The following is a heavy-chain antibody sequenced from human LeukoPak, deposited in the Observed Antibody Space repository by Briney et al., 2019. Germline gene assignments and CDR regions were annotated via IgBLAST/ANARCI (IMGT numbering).Heavy chain of an antibody. J-gene: IGHJ4*02. V-gene: IGHV3-23*01. CDR3: AKEGSIAVAVPLDY. CDR1: GFTFSSYA. Sequence: PGGSLRLSCAASGFTFSSYALSWVRQAPGKGMEWVSTVSGSGHTTYYADSVKGRFTISRDNSKSTVYLQMNSLRAEDTAVYYCAKEGSIAVAVPLDYWGQGTLVTVSS. D-gene: IGHD6-19*01. CDR2: VSGSGHTT.